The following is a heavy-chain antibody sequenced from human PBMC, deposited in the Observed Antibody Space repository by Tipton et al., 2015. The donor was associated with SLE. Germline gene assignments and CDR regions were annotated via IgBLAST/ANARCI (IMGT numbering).Heavy chain of an antibody. Sequence: SLRLSCAASGFTFSSYGMHWVRQAPGKGLEWVAVIWYDGSNKYYADSVKGRFTISRDNSKNTLYLQMNSLRAEDTAVYYCAKGLLMITLGGVTAPGYWGQGTLVTVSS. CDR1: GFTFSSYG. D-gene: IGHD3-16*01. J-gene: IGHJ4*02. CDR2: IWYDGSNK. CDR3: AKGLLMITLGGVTAPGY. V-gene: IGHV3-33*06.